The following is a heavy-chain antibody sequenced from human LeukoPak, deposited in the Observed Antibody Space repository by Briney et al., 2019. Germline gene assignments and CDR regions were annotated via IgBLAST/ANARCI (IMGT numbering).Heavy chain of an antibody. Sequence: ASVKVSCKASGYTFTGYYMHWVRQAPGQGLEWMGWINPNSGGTNYAQKLQGRVSMTTDTSTSTAYMELRSLRSDDTAVYYCARDLGFGEVNFDYWGQGTLVTVSS. CDR3: ARDLGFGEVNFDY. D-gene: IGHD3-10*01. CDR2: INPNSGGT. V-gene: IGHV1-2*02. J-gene: IGHJ4*02. CDR1: GYTFTGYY.